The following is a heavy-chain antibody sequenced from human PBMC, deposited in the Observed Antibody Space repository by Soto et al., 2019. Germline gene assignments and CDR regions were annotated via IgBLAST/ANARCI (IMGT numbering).Heavy chain of an antibody. Sequence: EVQLVESGGRLVQPGRSLRLSCVGTGLNFDDFALHWVRQAPGKGLEWVSGITWNSRVLAYADSVKGRFTISRDNARNSLYLQMDSLRDEDTALYYCAKGRYDFWSPYYFDSWGQGTLVTVSS. CDR1: GLNFDDFA. CDR2: ITWNSRVL. V-gene: IGHV3-9*01. D-gene: IGHD3-3*01. J-gene: IGHJ4*02. CDR3: AKGRYDFWSPYYFDS.